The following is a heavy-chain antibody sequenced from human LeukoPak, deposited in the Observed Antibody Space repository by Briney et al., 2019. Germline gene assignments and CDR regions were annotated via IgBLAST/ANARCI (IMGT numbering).Heavy chain of an antibody. CDR3: AREGDCSGGSCPYWYFDL. V-gene: IGHV1-69*13. Sequence: ASVKVSCKASGGTFSSYAISWVRQAPGQGLEWMGGIIPIFGTANYAQKFQGRHTITADESTSTAYMELSSLRSEDTAVYYCAREGDCSGGSCPYWYFDLWGRGTLVTVSS. D-gene: IGHD2-15*01. CDR1: GGTFSSYA. CDR2: IIPIFGTA. J-gene: IGHJ2*01.